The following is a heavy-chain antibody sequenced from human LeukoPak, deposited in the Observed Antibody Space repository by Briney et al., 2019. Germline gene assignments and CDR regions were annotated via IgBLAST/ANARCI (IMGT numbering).Heavy chain of an antibody. V-gene: IGHV4-59*01. CDR1: GGSISSYY. CDR3: ASGPHYDILTGYYTFPLR. CDR2: IYYSGST. D-gene: IGHD3-9*01. J-gene: IGHJ4*02. Sequence: SETLSLTCTVSGGSISSYYWSGIRQPPGKGLEWIGYIYYSGSTNYNPSLKSRVTISVDTSKNQFSLKLSSVTAADTAVYYCASGPHYDILTGYYTFPLRWGQGTLVTVSS.